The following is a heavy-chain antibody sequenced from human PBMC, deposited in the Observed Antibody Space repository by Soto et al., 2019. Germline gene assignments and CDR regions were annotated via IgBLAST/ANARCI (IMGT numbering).Heavy chain of an antibody. CDR3: ARDNWNSY. Sequence: GSLRLSCVASGFTFSTYWMHWVRQAPGKGLVWVSRVDSGGSSTNYADSVKGRLTISRDNAKNTLYLQMSSLRAEDTGVYYCARDNWNSYWGQGTRVTVSS. D-gene: IGHD1-1*01. J-gene: IGHJ4*02. V-gene: IGHV3-74*01. CDR1: GFTFSTYW. CDR2: VDSGGSST.